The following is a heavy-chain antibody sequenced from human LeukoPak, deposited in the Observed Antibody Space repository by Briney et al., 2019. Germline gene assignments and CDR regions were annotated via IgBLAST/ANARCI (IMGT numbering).Heavy chain of an antibody. D-gene: IGHD1-26*01. CDR2: IYTSGTTT. V-gene: IGHV4-61*09. J-gene: IGHJ6*03. Sequence: SETLSLTCTVSDDPINSGVYYWNWIRQPAGKGLEWIGHIYTSGTTTNSTPSLKSPVSISLATSKNHFSLKLGSVTAADTAVYYCARAKKRSGRSRNFYLDVWGKGTTVTVSS. CDR3: ARAKKRSGRSRNFYLDV. CDR1: DDPINSGVYY.